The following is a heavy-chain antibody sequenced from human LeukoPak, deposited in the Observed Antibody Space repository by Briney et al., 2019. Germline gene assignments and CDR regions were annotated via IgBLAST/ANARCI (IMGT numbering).Heavy chain of an antibody. V-gene: IGHV4-31*03. D-gene: IGHD5-18*01. CDR1: GGSISSGGYY. CDR2: IYYSGST. J-gene: IGHJ3*02. CDR3: ARERVVDTAMVTLDAFDI. Sequence: PSETLSLTCTVSGGSISSGGYYWSWIRQHPGKGLEWIGYIYYSGSTYYNPSLKSRVTISVDTSKNQFSLKLSSVTAADTAVYYCARERVVDTAMVTLDAFDIWGQGTMVTVSS.